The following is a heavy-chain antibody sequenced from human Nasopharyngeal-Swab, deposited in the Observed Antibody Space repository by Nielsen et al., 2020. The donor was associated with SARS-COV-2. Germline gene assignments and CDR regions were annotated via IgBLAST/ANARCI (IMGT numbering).Heavy chain of an antibody. Sequence: SETLSLTCAVYGWSFSGYYWSWIRQPPGKGLEWIGEINHSGSTNYNPSLKSRVTISVDTSKNQFSLKLSSVTAADTAVYYCARGGCRQSGWSTRGGCYFDYWGQGTLVTVSS. D-gene: IGHD6-19*01. CDR2: INHSGST. J-gene: IGHJ4*02. CDR3: ARGGCRQSGWSTRGGCYFDY. V-gene: IGHV4-34*01. CDR1: GWSFSGYY.